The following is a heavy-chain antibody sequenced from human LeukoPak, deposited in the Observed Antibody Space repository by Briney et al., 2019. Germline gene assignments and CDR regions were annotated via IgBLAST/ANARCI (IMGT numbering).Heavy chain of an antibody. CDR3: ARVRLVGYDILTGYYSFDY. V-gene: IGHV4-59*01. Sequence: SETLSLTCTVSGGSISTYSWSWTRQPPGRGLEWIGYIYYSGNTNYNPSLKSRVTISVDKSKNQFSLKLSSVTAADTAVYYCARVRLVGYDILTGYYSFDYWGQGTLVTVSS. CDR1: GGSISTYS. CDR2: IYYSGNT. D-gene: IGHD3-9*01. J-gene: IGHJ4*02.